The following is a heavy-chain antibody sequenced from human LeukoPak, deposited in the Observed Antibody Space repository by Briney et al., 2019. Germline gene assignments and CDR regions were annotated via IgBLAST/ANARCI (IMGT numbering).Heavy chain of an antibody. V-gene: IGHV3-53*01. D-gene: IGHD4-17*01. Sequence: GGSLRLSCAASGFTVSSYFMSWVRQAPGKGQEWVSVIYSGGSAYYADSVRGRFTISRDNSKNTLYLQMNSLRAEDTAMYYCASHDYGDYLDAFDIWGQGTMVTVSS. CDR2: IYSGGSA. CDR3: ASHDYGDYLDAFDI. CDR1: GFTVSSYF. J-gene: IGHJ3*02.